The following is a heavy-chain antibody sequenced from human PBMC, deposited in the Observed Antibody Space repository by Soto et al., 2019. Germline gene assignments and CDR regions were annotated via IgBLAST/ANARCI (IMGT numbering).Heavy chain of an antibody. Sequence: QLQLQESGPGLVKPSETLSLTYAVSGGSISSSNYYWGWIRQPPGKGLELIGNIYYSGSTYYNPSLKSRVTISVDTSKSQFSLKLSSVTAADTAVYYCARLRSGPDNGWYWAFDFWGQGTLVTVSS. D-gene: IGHD6-19*01. J-gene: IGHJ4*02. CDR3: ARLRSGPDNGWYWAFDF. V-gene: IGHV4-39*01. CDR1: GGSISSSNYY. CDR2: IYYSGST.